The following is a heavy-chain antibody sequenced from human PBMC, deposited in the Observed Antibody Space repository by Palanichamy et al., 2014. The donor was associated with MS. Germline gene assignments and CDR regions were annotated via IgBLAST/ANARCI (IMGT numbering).Heavy chain of an antibody. Sequence: EIQLVESGGGLVQPGGPLRLSCAASGFTFSSFWMSWVRQAPGKGLEWVANXNQGASKTYYADSVKGRFTISRDNAKNSMSLQMNSLRAEDTAVYYCVRIYCTSTDCYLDYWGQGTLVTVSS. D-gene: IGHD2-2*01. CDR2: XNQGASKT. V-gene: IGHV3-7*01. J-gene: IGHJ4*02. CDR1: GFTFSSFW. CDR3: VRIYCTSTDCYLDY.